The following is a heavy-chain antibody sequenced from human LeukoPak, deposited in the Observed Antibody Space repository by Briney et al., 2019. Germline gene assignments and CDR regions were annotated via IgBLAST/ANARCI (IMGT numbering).Heavy chain of an antibody. CDR1: GGSISSAY. CDR3: ARGVRWLQLTYFDY. D-gene: IGHD5-24*01. CDR2: ISYSGST. J-gene: IGHJ4*02. Sequence: SETLSLTCAVSGGSISSAYWSWIRQTPGKGLEWIGYISYSGSTNYTPSLKSRVTISLDTSKNQFSLKRSSVTAADTAVYYCARGVRWLQLTYFDYWGPGTLVTVSS. V-gene: IGHV4-59*01.